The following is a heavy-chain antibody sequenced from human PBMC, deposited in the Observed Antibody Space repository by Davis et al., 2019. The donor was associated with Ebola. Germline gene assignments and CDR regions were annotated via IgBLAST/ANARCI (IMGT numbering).Heavy chain of an antibody. CDR2: ISGYDAVT. D-gene: IGHD2-2*01. J-gene: IGHJ5*02. V-gene: IGHV1-18*01. CDR3: ARDGLVPDAIRGGFDP. CDR1: GYKFNRYG. Sequence: ASVKVSCKTSGYKFNRYGISWVRQAPGQRLEWMGWISGYDAVTKYSGKFKERITLTTDTSTSTAYMEVRSLRSDDTAVYYCARDGLVPDAIRGGFDPWGQGMLVTVSS.